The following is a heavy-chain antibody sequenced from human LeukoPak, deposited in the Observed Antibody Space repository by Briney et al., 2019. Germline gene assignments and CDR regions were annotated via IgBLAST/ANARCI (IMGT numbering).Heavy chain of an antibody. J-gene: IGHJ5*02. D-gene: IGHD2-2*03. V-gene: IGHV4-38-2*02. Sequence: PSETLSLTCTVSGYSSSSGYYWGWIRQPPGKGLEWIGRIYQSGSTYYNPSLKSRVTISVDTSKNQFSLKLSSVTAADTAVYYCARDSTSGYCSSTSCETWFDPWGQGTLVTVSS. CDR1: GYSSSSGYY. CDR2: IYQSGST. CDR3: ARDSTSGYCSSTSCETWFDP.